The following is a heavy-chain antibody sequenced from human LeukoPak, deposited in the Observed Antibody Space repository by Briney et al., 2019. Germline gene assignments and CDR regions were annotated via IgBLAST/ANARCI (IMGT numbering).Heavy chain of an antibody. V-gene: IGHV3-48*04. CDR2: ISSSGSTI. CDR3: ARGGSYYDAFDI. CDR1: GFTFSSYG. D-gene: IGHD1-26*01. Sequence: GGSLRLSCAASGFTFSSYGMTWVRQAPGKGLEWVSYISSSGSTIYYADSVKGRFTISRDNAKNSLYLQMNSLRAEDTAVYYCARGGSYYDAFDIWGQGTMVTVSS. J-gene: IGHJ3*02.